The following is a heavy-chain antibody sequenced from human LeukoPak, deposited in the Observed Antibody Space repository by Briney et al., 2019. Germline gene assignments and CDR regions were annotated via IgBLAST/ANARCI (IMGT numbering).Heavy chain of an antibody. CDR1: GFTFSSYA. CDR3: ARDGPYYFDPTGPPPGFVGGMDV. D-gene: IGHD3-9*01. Sequence: PGGSLRLSCAASGFTFSSYAMHWVRQAPGKGLEWVAVISYDGSNKYYADSVKGRFTISRENSNNTLYLQMQTLKIEDTATYYCARDGPYYFDPTGPPPGFVGGMDVWGQGTTVIVSS. J-gene: IGHJ6*02. CDR2: ISYDGSNK. V-gene: IGHV3-30-3*01.